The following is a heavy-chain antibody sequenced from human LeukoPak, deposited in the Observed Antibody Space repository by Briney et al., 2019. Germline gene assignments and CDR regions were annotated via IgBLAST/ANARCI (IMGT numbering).Heavy chain of an antibody. CDR3: ARDGYYYGSGARRMDY. CDR1: GGSISSYY. Sequence: PSETLSLTCTVYGGSISSYYWSWIRQPAGKGLEWLGRIYTSGSTNYNPSLKSRVTMSVDTSKNQFSLKLSSVTAADTAVYYCARDGYYYGSGARRMDYWGQGTLVTVSS. V-gene: IGHV4-4*07. J-gene: IGHJ4*02. CDR2: IYTSGST. D-gene: IGHD3-10*01.